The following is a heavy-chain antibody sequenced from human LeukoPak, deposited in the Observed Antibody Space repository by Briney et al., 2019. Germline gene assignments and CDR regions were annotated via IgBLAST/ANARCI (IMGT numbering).Heavy chain of an antibody. CDR1: GFTFSSYW. V-gene: IGHV3-7*01. CDR3: ARDGPDSITIFGVVISPHDY. CDR2: IKQDGSEK. D-gene: IGHD3-3*01. Sequence: GGSLRLSCAASGFTFSSYWMSWVRQAPGKGLEWVANIKQDGSEKYYVDSVKGRFTISRDNAKNSLYLQMNSLRAEDTAVYYCARDGPDSITIFGVVISPHDYWGQGTLVTVSS. J-gene: IGHJ4*02.